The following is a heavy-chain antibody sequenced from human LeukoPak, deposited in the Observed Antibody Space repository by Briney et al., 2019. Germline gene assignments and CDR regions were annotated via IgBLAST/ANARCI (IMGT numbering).Heavy chain of an antibody. CDR2: ISGSAGST. V-gene: IGHV3-23*01. CDR3: ARDNGGRFDP. Sequence: LPGGSLRLSCAASGFTFSSYAMGWVRQAPGKGLEWVSVISGSAGSTYYADSVKGRFTISRDNSKNTLYLQMNSLRAEDTAVYYCARDNGGRFDPWGQGTLVTVSS. CDR1: GFTFSSYA. D-gene: IGHD2-8*01. J-gene: IGHJ5*02.